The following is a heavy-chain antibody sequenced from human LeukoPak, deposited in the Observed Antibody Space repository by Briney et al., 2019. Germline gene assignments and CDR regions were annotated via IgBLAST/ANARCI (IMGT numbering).Heavy chain of an antibody. J-gene: IGHJ6*02. D-gene: IGHD2-15*01. CDR2: IYGSGST. V-gene: IGHV4-59*08. CDR3: ARGVAAQWEDYCYDGMDV. Sequence: SETLSLTCTVSGGSFSSYYYSWNRQPPGKGLEWIGYIYGSGSTNYNPSLKSGVTTSVDEYTNQFSLKLSSVTAADTAVYYCARGVAAQWEDYCYDGMDVWGQGTTVTVSS. CDR1: GGSFSSYY.